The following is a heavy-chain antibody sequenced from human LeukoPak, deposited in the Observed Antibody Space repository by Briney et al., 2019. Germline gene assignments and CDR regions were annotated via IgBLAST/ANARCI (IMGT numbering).Heavy chain of an antibody. V-gene: IGHV3-64*01. CDR3: ARDVSVGSYYFYAFDI. J-gene: IGHJ3*02. D-gene: IGHD1-26*01. CDR2: ISSNGGST. CDR1: GFTFSSYA. Sequence: GGSLRLSCAASGFTFSSYAMYWVRQAPGKGLEYVSSISSNGGSTYYANSLKGRFTISRDNSKNTLYLQMNSLRAEDTALYYCARDVSVGSYYFYAFDIWGQGTMVTVSS.